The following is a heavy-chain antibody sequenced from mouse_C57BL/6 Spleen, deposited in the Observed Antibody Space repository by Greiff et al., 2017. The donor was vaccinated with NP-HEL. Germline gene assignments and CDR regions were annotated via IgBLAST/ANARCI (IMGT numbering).Heavy chain of an antibody. CDR1: GYTFTSYW. CDR2: IYPGSGST. V-gene: IGHV1-55*01. CDR3: ARRIYYDYEGYFDY. J-gene: IGHJ2*01. Sequence: QVQLQQSGAELVKPGASVKMSCKASGYTFTSYWITWVKQRPGQGLEWIGAIYPGSGSTNYNEKFKSKATLTVDTSSSTAYMPLSSLTSEDSAVYYCARRIYYDYEGYFDYWSQGTTLTVSS. D-gene: IGHD2-4*01.